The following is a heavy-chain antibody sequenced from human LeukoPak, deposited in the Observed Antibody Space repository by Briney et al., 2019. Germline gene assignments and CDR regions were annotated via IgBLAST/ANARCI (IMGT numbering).Heavy chain of an antibody. CDR3: ARGWLSSGTGFAD. J-gene: IGHJ4*02. Sequence: SQTLSLTCAISGXSVSSSTTAWNWVRQSPSRGLEWLGRTFYRSKWNYDSAVSVRSRITISPDTAKNQFSLQLNSVTPEDTAVYYCARGWLSSGTGFADWGQGTLVTVSS. D-gene: IGHD6-6*01. CDR1: GXSVSSSTTA. V-gene: IGHV6-1*01. CDR2: TFYRSKWNY.